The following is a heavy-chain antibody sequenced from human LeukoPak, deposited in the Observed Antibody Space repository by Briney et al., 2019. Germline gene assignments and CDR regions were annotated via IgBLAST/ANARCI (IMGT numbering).Heavy chain of an antibody. J-gene: IGHJ4*02. CDR2: IRYDGSNK. V-gene: IGHV3-30*02. D-gene: IGHD3-3*01. CDR1: GFTFSSYG. Sequence: GGSLRLSCAASGFTFSSYGMHWVRQAPGKGLEWVAFIRYDGSNKYYADSVKGRFTISRDNSKNTLYLQMNSLRAEDTAVYYCAKARDGITIFGVALPNGGQGTLVTASS. CDR3: AKARDGITIFGVALPN.